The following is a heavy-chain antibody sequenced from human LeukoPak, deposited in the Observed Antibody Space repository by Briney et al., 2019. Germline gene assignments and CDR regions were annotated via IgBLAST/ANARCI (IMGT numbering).Heavy chain of an antibody. CDR1: GYTFTGYF. D-gene: IGHD5-12*01. CDR3: ATLYSGYDVFDY. V-gene: IGHV1-2*02. J-gene: IGHJ4*02. Sequence: ASVKVSCKASGYTFTGYFMHWVRQAPGQGLEWMGWINPNSGGTNYAQKFQGRATMTRDTSISTAYMVLSRLRSDDTAVYYCATLYSGYDVFDYWGQGTLVTVSS. CDR2: INPNSGGT.